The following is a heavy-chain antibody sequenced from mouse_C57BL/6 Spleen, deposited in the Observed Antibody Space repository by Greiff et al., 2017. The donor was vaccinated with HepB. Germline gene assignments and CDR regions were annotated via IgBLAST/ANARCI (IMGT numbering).Heavy chain of an antibody. J-gene: IGHJ1*03. CDR2: ISNLAYSI. CDR3: ARHTTVVDWYFDV. V-gene: IGHV5-15*01. CDR1: GFTFSDYG. Sequence: EVMLVESGGGLVQPGGSLKLSCAASGFTFSDYGMAWVRQAPRKGPEWVAFISNLAYSIYYADTVTGRFTISRENAKNTLYLEMSSLRSEDTAMYYCARHTTVVDWYFDVWGTGTTVTVSS. D-gene: IGHD1-1*01.